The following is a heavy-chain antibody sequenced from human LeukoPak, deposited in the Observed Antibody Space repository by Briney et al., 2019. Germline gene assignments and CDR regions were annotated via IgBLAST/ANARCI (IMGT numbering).Heavy chain of an antibody. D-gene: IGHD3-3*01. Sequence: ASVKVSCKASGYTFTSFYINWVRQATGQGLEWMGWMNPDSGNTGYAQKFQGRVTMIRNTSISTAYMELSSLRSEDTAVYYCARGRGEDVLRFLEWLSKPYYFDFWGQGTLVSVSS. V-gene: IGHV1-8*01. CDR2: MNPDSGNT. CDR1: GYTFTSFY. J-gene: IGHJ4*02. CDR3: ARGRGEDVLRFLEWLSKPYYFDF.